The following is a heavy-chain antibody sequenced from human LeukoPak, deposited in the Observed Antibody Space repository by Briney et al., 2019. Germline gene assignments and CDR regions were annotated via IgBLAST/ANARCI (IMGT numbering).Heavy chain of an antibody. J-gene: IGHJ5*02. CDR1: GYSLTSCW. V-gene: IGHV5-51*01. CDR3: ARRGYCSSTSCAGHWFDP. D-gene: IGHD2-2*01. CDR2: IYPGDSDT. Sequence: GESLKISCKGSGYSLTSCWIGWVRQMPGKGLEWMGIIYPGDSDTRYSPSFQGQVTISADKSISTAYLQWNSLKASDTAMYYCARRGYCSSTSCAGHWFDPRGQGTLVTVSS.